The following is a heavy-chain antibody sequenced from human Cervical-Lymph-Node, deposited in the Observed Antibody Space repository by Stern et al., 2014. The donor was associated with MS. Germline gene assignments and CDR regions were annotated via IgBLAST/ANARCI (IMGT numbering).Heavy chain of an antibody. Sequence: QVQLVQSGSEVKKPGSSVKVSCKPSGDTFSSYALSWVRQAPGQGIEWVGGLIPFFGATRYGQKFQGRVTITPEESTGTAFMELTNLTSDDTAVYYCALRRSYYVYWGLGTLISVSS. CDR1: GDTFSSYA. V-gene: IGHV1-69*01. D-gene: IGHD4-11*01. CDR3: ALRRSYYVY. J-gene: IGHJ4*02. CDR2: LIPFFGAT.